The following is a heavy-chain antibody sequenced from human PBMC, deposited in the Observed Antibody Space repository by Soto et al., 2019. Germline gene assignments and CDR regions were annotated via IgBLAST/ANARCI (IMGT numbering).Heavy chain of an antibody. Sequence: GGSLRLSCAASGFTFSSYAMSWVRQAPGKGLEWVSAISGSGGSTYYADSVKGRFTISRDNSKNTLYLQMNSLRAEDKAVYYCEKDNLDSYNWFDTWGQGTLVTVSS. D-gene: IGHD5-18*01. V-gene: IGHV3-23*01. CDR2: ISGSGGST. J-gene: IGHJ5*02. CDR1: GFTFSSYA. CDR3: EKDNLDSYNWFDT.